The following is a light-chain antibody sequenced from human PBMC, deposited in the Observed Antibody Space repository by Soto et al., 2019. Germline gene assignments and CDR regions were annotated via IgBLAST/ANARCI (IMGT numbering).Light chain of an antibody. CDR3: SSNARSDLV. J-gene: IGLJ2*01. Sequence: QSALTQPPSASGSPGQSVTLSCTGTSSDVTTYNFEYVSWYQHHPGKAPKLMIYDVTKRPSGVPDRFSGSKSGRTASLTVSGLQAEDEAVYYCSSNARSDLVFGGGTKVTVL. CDR2: DVT. CDR1: SSDVTTYNFEY. V-gene: IGLV2-8*01.